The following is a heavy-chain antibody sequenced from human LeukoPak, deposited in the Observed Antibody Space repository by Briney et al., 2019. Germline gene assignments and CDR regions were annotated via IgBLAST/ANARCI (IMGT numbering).Heavy chain of an antibody. CDR1: GGTFSSYA. D-gene: IGHD4-17*01. J-gene: IGHJ6*02. CDR3: AEDSSMVTTRAPYYYYYLDV. V-gene: IGHV1-69*04. CDR2: IIPILGIA. Sequence: SVKVSCKASGGTFSSYAISWVRQAPGQGLEWMGRIIPILGIANYAQKFQGRVTITADDSTSTAYMELTSLRSEDTAVYYCAEDSSMVTTRAPYYYYYLDVWGQGTTVTVSS.